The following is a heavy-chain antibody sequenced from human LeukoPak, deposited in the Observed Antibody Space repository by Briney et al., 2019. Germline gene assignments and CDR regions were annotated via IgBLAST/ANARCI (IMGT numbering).Heavy chain of an antibody. CDR1: GFTFSSYA. CDR3: AKSGRWFGELYYYYYMDV. D-gene: IGHD3-10*01. CDR2: ISGSGGST. V-gene: IGHV3-23*01. Sequence: GGSLRLSCAASGFTFSSYAMSWVRQAPGKGLEWVSAISGSGGSTYYADSVKGRFTISRDNSKNTLYLQMNSLRAEDTAVYYCAKSGRWFGELYYYYYMDVWGKGTTVTISS. J-gene: IGHJ6*03.